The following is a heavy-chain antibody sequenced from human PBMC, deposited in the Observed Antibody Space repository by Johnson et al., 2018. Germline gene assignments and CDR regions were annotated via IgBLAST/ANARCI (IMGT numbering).Heavy chain of an antibody. Sequence: QVQLQESGPGLVKPSETXSLTCSVSTGSINSYYWTWIRKPPGKGLEWIGYISYSGNTKYNPSLDSRVTISVDTSKTHFSLRLSSVTAADTAIYYCAKAVGSGYDDMDVWGKGTTVTVSS. V-gene: IGHV4-59*01. D-gene: IGHD1-26*01. CDR2: ISYSGNT. CDR1: TGSINSYY. CDR3: AKAVGSGYDDMDV. J-gene: IGHJ6*03.